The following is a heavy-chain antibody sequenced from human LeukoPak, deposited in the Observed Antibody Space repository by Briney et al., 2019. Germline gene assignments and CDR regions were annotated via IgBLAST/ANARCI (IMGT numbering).Heavy chain of an antibody. D-gene: IGHD3-22*01. CDR3: AASPDYYDSSGYSYYFDY. CDR2: IVVGSGNT. Sequence: SVKVSCNASGFTFTSSAVQWVRQARGPRLEWIGWIVVGSGNTNYAQKFQERVTITRDMSTSTAYMELSSLRSEDTAVYYCAASPDYYDSSGYSYYFDYWGQGTLVTVSS. J-gene: IGHJ4*02. V-gene: IGHV1-58*01. CDR1: GFTFTSSA.